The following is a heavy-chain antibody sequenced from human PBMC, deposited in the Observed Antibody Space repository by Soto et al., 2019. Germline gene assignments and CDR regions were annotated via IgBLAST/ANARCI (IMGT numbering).Heavy chain of an antibody. CDR3: ARAPNYYDSSGFFDY. J-gene: IGHJ4*02. V-gene: IGHV3-30-3*01. CDR2: ISYDGSNK. CDR1: GFTFSSYA. D-gene: IGHD3-22*01. Sequence: QVQLLESGGGVVQPGRSLRLSCAASGFTFSSYAMHWVRQAPGKGLEWVAVISYDGSNKYYADSVKGRFTISRDNSKNTLYLQMNSLRAEDTAVYYCARAPNYYDSSGFFDYWGQGTLVTVSS.